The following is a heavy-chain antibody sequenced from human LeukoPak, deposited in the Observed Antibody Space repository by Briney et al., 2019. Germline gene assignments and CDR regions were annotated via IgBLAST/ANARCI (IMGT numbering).Heavy chain of an antibody. V-gene: IGHV4-31*03. D-gene: IGHD5-18*01. Sequence: SETLSLTCTVSGGSISSGGYYWSWIRQHPGKGLEWIGYIYYSGSTYYNPSLKSRVTISVDTSKNQFSLKLSSVTAADTAVYYCARTQLWDWFDPWGQGTLVTVSS. CDR2: IYYSGST. J-gene: IGHJ5*02. CDR3: ARTQLWDWFDP. CDR1: GGSISSGGYY.